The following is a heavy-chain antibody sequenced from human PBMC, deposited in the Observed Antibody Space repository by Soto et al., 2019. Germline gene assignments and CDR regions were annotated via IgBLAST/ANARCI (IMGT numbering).Heavy chain of an antibody. CDR2: IYWDDDK. Sequence: SGPTLVNPTHTLTLTCTFSGFSLSTSGVGVGWIRQPPGKALEWLALIYWDDDKRYSPSLKSRLTTTKDTSKNQVVLTMTNMDPVDTATYYCAHSRRITIFGVVTYYYYGMDVWGQGTTVTVSS. D-gene: IGHD3-3*01. CDR1: GFSLSTSGVG. CDR3: AHSRRITIFGVVTYYYYGMDV. J-gene: IGHJ6*02. V-gene: IGHV2-5*02.